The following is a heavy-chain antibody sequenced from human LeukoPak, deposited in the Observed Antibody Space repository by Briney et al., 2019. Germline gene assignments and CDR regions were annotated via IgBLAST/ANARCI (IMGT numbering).Heavy chain of an antibody. Sequence: SETLSLTCTVSGGSISSSSYYGGWIRQPPGKGLEWIGSIYYSGSTYYNPSLKSRVTISVDTSKNQFSLKLSSVTAADTAVYYCARDLQRLGIDYWGQGTLVTVSS. V-gene: IGHV4-39*07. CDR2: IYYSGST. CDR3: ARDLQRLGIDY. CDR1: GGSISSSSYY. D-gene: IGHD6-25*01. J-gene: IGHJ4*02.